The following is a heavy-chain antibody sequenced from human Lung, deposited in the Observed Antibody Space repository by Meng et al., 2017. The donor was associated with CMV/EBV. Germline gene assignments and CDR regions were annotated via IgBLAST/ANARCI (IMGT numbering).Heavy chain of an antibody. CDR1: GGSISSSNW. D-gene: IGHD6-19*01. V-gene: IGHV4-4*02. CDR3: ASFPPPGKQWLVTDY. Sequence: QVQRKQSGPGLVNPSGTLSLTCAVSGGSISSSNWWSWVRQPPGKGLEWIGEIYHSGSTNYNPSLKSRVTISVDKSKNQFSLKLSSVTAADTAVYYCASFPPPGKQWLVTDYWGQGTLVTVSS. J-gene: IGHJ4*02. CDR2: IYHSGST.